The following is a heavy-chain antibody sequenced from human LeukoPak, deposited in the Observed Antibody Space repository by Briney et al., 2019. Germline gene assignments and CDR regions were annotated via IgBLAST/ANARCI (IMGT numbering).Heavy chain of an antibody. V-gene: IGHV3-23*01. D-gene: IGHD6-19*01. Sequence: SGGSLRLSCAASGVTFSNSAMSWVRQAPGKGLEWVSTLSGSGITTYYADSVKGRFTISRDNSKNTLYLQMNSLRAEDTAVYYCAKGIYSSGWSYFDYWGHGTLVTVSS. CDR3: AKGIYSSGWSYFDY. J-gene: IGHJ4*01. CDR2: LSGSGITT. CDR1: GVTFSNSA.